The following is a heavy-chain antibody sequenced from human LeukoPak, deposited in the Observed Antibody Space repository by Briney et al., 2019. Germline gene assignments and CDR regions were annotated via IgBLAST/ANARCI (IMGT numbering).Heavy chain of an antibody. CDR1: GGSISSYY. J-gene: IGHJ4*02. D-gene: IGHD3-22*01. Sequence: PSETLSLTCTVSGGSISSYYWSWIRQPPGKGLEWIGYIYYSGSTNYNPSLKSRVTISVDTSKNQFSLKLSSVTAADTAVYYCAVLPRHSSSSGYYPYYFDYWGQGTLVTVSS. CDR2: IYYSGST. V-gene: IGHV4-59*01. CDR3: AVLPRHSSSSGYYPYYFDY.